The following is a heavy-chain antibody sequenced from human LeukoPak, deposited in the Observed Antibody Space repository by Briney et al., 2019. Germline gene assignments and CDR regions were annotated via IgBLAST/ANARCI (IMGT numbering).Heavy chain of an antibody. V-gene: IGHV1-24*01. Sequence: ASVKVSCKVSGYTLTELSMHWVRQAPGKGLEWMGGFDPEDGETIYAQKFQGRVTMTEDTSTDTAYMELSSLRSEDTAVYYCASLHIAAAGLYYYYGMDVWGQGTTVTVPS. CDR3: ASLHIAAAGLYYYYGMDV. CDR1: GYTLTELS. D-gene: IGHD6-13*01. J-gene: IGHJ6*02. CDR2: FDPEDGET.